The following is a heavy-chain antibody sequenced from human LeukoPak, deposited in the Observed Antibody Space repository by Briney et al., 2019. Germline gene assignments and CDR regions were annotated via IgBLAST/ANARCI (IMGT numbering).Heavy chain of an antibody. V-gene: IGHV3-23*01. J-gene: IGHJ4*02. CDR2: IIASSGST. CDR3: AKGAYDCVEIGYFDH. Sequence: GGSLRLSCAVSGFSLSNYAMSWVRQAPGKGLEWVSLIIASSGSTVYADSVKGRFTISRDNSKNTLYLQMNSLRAEDTAVYYCAKGAYDCVEIGYFDHWGQGTLVTVSS. CDR1: GFSLSNYA. D-gene: IGHD5-12*01.